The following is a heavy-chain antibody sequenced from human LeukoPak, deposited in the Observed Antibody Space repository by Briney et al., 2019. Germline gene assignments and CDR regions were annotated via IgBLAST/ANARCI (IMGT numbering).Heavy chain of an antibody. CDR1: GGSISSYY. Sequence: SETLSLTCTVSGGSISSYYWSWIRQPPGKALEWIGYIYYSGNTNYNPSLKSRVTISVDTSKNQFSLKLSSVTAADTAVYYCAKDRGLGSYYDYWGQGTLVTVSS. CDR3: AKDRGLGSYYDY. CDR2: IYYSGNT. J-gene: IGHJ4*02. V-gene: IGHV4-59*01. D-gene: IGHD1-26*01.